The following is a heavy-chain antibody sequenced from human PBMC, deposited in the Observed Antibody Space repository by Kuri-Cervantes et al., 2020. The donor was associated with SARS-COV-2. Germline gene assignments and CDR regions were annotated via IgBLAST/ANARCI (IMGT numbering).Heavy chain of an antibody. CDR2: INPNSGGT. J-gene: IGHJ4*02. CDR3: ARDPMWSRYYYDSSGSYYFDY. Sequence: ASVKVSCKASGYTFTSYDINWVRQATGQGLEWMGWINPNSGGTNYAQKFQGRVTMTRDTSISTAYMELSRLRSDDTAVYYCARDPMWSRYYYDSSGSYYFDYWGQGTLVTVSS. D-gene: IGHD3-22*01. V-gene: IGHV1-2*02. CDR1: GYTFTSYD.